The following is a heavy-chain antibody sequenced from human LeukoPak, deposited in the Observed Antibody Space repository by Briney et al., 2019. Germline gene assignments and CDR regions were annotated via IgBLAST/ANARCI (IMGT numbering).Heavy chain of an antibody. CDR2: ISGSGAGT. D-gene: IGHD6-25*01. J-gene: IGHJ4*02. CDR1: GFTFSAFA. V-gene: IGHV3-23*01. Sequence: PGGSLRLSCAASGFTFSAFAMSWVRQAPGKGLEWVSGISGSGAGTYYADSVKGRFTISRDNSKNTLYLQMTSLRAEDTALYYCAKRLNSGSYFDYWGQGTLVTVSS. CDR3: AKRLNSGSYFDY.